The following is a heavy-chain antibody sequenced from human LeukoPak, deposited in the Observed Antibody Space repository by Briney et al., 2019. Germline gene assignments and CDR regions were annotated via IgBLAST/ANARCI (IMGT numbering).Heavy chain of an antibody. CDR1: VGSISSSSYY. V-gene: IGHV4-39*02. J-gene: IGHJ4*02. CDR2: IYYSGRT. CDR3: AGEVRPDYAIDY. Sequence: SETLSLTCTVSVGSISSSSYYWGSIRHPPGKGLEWIGSIYYSGRTYYNPPLKSRVTISVDTSKNQFSLKLSSVTAADTAVYYCAGEVRPDYAIDYWGQGPLVTVSS. D-gene: IGHD4-17*01.